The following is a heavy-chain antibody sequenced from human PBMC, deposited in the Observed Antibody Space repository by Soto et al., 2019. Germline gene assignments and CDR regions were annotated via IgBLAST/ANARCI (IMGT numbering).Heavy chain of an antibody. J-gene: IGHJ6*02. Sequence: PGGSLRLSCAASGFTFDDYAMHWVRQAPGKGLEWVSGISWNSGSIGYADSVKGRFTISRDNAKNSLYLQMNSLRAEDTALYYRAKDYYGSGSYPALGFGYYGMDVWGQGTTVTVSS. CDR2: ISWNSGSI. CDR1: GFTFDDYA. V-gene: IGHV3-9*01. D-gene: IGHD3-10*01. CDR3: AKDYYGSGSYPALGFGYYGMDV.